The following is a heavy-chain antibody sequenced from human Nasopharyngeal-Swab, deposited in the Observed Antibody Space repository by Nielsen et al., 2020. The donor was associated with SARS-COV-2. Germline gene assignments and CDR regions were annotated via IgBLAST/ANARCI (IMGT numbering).Heavy chain of an antibody. CDR3: ARSRDDILTGYSFDY. Sequence: ESLKISCVASGYSFRTYGMSWVRQAPGKGLEWVSAIGTAGDTYYPGSVKGRFTISRENAKNSLYLQMNSLRAGDTAVYYCARSRDDILTGYSFDYWGQGTLVTVSS. V-gene: IGHV3-13*01. CDR2: IGTAGDT. CDR1: GYSFRTYG. J-gene: IGHJ4*02. D-gene: IGHD3-9*01.